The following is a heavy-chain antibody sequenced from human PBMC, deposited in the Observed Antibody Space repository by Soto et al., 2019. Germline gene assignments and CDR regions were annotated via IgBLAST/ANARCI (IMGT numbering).Heavy chain of an antibody. Sequence: PGESLKISCQCSGYSFTSYWISWVRQMPGKGLEWMGRIDPSDSYTNYSPSFQGHVTISADKSISTAYLQWSSLKASDTAMYYCATLIYGDYYYGMDVWGQGTTVTVS. CDR3: ATLIYGDYYYGMDV. CDR2: IDPSDSYT. CDR1: GYSFTSYW. V-gene: IGHV5-10-1*01. D-gene: IGHD4-17*01. J-gene: IGHJ6*02.